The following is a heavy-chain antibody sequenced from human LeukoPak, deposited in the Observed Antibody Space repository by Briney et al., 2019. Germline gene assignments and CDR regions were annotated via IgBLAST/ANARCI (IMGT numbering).Heavy chain of an antibody. CDR1: GYNFSNYG. J-gene: IGHJ3*02. D-gene: IGHD5-18*01. Sequence: GASVKVSCTASGYNFSNYGIAWVRQAPRQGLEWMGWITAGNGNTNYAQKVQGRVTMTTDTSTSTAYMELRSLRSDDTAVYFCARDSARGYSYGYNAFDIWGQGTMVTVSS. CDR3: ARDSARGYSYGYNAFDI. V-gene: IGHV1-18*01. CDR2: ITAGNGNT.